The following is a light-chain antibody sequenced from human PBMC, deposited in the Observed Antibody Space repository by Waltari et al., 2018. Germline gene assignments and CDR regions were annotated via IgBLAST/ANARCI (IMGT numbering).Light chain of an antibody. J-gene: IGLJ2*01. CDR1: NSNIGSST. V-gene: IGLV1-44*01. Sequence: QSVVTQSPSASGAAGQRVTIACSGSNSNIGSSTVNWYQKVPGTAPRLHIYSNSQRPSWVPDRFSASKSGTSASLAISGLQSEDEADYYCATWDARLTAVVFGGGTKVTVL. CDR3: ATWDARLTAVV. CDR2: SNS.